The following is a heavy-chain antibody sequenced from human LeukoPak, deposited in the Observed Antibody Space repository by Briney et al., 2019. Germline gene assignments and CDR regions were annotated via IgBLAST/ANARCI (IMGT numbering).Heavy chain of an antibody. CDR1: GGSISSGDYY. CDR3: ARREGYCSSTSCYDRFPGNFDY. J-gene: IGHJ4*02. V-gene: IGHV4-30-4*01. Sequence: PSETLSLTCTVSGGSISSGDYYWSWIRQPPGKGLEWIGYIYYSGSTYYNPSLKSRVTISVDTSKNQFSLKLSSVTAADTAVYYCARREGYCSSTSCYDRFPGNFDYWGQGTLVTVSS. D-gene: IGHD2-2*01. CDR2: IYYSGST.